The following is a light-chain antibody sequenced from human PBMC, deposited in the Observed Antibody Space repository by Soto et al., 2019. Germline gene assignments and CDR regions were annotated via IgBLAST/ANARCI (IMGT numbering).Light chain of an antibody. CDR3: SSYTSNNTPFV. J-gene: IGLJ1*01. CDR2: EVS. V-gene: IGLV2-14*01. Sequence: ALTQPASVSGSPGQSITISCTGTSSDVGNYIYVSWFQHHPGKAPKLMIYEVSNRPSGVSNRFSASKSGNTASLTISGLQAEDEADYYCSSYTSNNTPFVFGTGTKVTVL. CDR1: SSDVGNYIY.